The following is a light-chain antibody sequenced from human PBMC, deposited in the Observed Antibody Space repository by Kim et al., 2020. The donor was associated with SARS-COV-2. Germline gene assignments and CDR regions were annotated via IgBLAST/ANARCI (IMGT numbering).Light chain of an antibody. J-gene: IGKJ2*01. CDR3: QQYNKRYT. CDR1: QTISNN. V-gene: IGKV3-15*01. CDR2: GAS. Sequence: LSVSPGERATLTCRASQTISNNLAWYQQKPGQAPSLIMYGASTRAPDIPARFTGSGSGTEFTLTISSLQSEDFAVYYCQQYNKRYTFGQGTKLEI.